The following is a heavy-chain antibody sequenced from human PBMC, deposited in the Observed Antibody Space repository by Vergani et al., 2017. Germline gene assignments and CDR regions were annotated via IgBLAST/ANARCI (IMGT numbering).Heavy chain of an antibody. Sequence: QITLKESGPTLVKPTQTLTLTCTFSGFSLSTSGVGVGWIRQPPGKALEWLALIYWNDDKRYSPSLKSRLTITKDTSKNQVVLTMTNMDPVDTATYYCAHNERGYGFGELFQHNWFDPWGQGTLVTVSS. CDR3: AHNERGYGFGELFQHNWFDP. J-gene: IGHJ5*02. V-gene: IGHV2-5*01. CDR2: IYWNDDK. CDR1: GFSLSTSGVG. D-gene: IGHD3-10*01.